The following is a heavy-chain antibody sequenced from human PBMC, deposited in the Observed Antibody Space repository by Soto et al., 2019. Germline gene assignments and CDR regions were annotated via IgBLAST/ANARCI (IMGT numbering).Heavy chain of an antibody. V-gene: IGHV4-4*02. CDR2: ISHSGIT. CDR3: TKDHTGADAFEI. CDR1: GGSISKDNW. D-gene: IGHD7-27*01. Sequence: QVQLQESGPGLVEPSGTLSLTCAVSGGSISKDNWWNWVRQPPGKGLEWIGEISHSGITNYNPSLKSRATISVDMSKNQFSLKLSSVNAAHAAVYYCTKDHTGADAFEIWGQGIMVTVSS. J-gene: IGHJ3*02.